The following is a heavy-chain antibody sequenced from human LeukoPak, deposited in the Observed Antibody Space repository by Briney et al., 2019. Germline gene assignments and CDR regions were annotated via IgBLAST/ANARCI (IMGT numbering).Heavy chain of an antibody. V-gene: IGHV3-30*18. CDR2: ISYDGSNK. D-gene: IGHD3-3*01. J-gene: IGHJ4*02. Sequence: GGSLRLSCAASGFTFSSYAMSWVRQAPGKGLEWVAVISYDGSNKYYADSVKGRFTISRDNSKNTLYLQMNSLRAEDTAVYYCAKPRRTYYDFWSGYYFDYWGQGTLVTVSS. CDR1: GFTFSSYA. CDR3: AKPRRTYYDFWSGYYFDY.